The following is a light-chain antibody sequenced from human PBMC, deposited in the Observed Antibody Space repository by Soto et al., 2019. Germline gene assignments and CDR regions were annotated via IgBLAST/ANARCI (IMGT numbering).Light chain of an antibody. V-gene: IGLV1-51*01. CDR1: SSNIGNNY. CDR2: DNN. CDR3: GTWDSSLHVV. Sequence: QSVLTQPPSVSAAPGQKVTISCSGSSSNIGNNYVSWYQQLPGTAPKLLIYDNNKRPSGIPDRFSGSKSGTSATLGITGHQTGDEADYYCGTWDSSLHVVFGGGTKLTVL. J-gene: IGLJ2*01.